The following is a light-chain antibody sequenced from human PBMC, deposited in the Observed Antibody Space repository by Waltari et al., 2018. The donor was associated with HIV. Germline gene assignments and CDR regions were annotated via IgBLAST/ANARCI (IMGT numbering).Light chain of an antibody. CDR1: RSNIGNNL. CDR2: SND. CDR3: ASWDDKLKGYV. Sequence: QSVVTQPPSASGDPGQTITISCSGSRSNIGNNLVNWYQHLPGAAPKLLIYSNDQRPSGGPDRISGSKSGTPASLAISGLQPEDEADYYCASWDDKLKGYVFGSGTKVTVL. V-gene: IGLV1-44*01. J-gene: IGLJ1*01.